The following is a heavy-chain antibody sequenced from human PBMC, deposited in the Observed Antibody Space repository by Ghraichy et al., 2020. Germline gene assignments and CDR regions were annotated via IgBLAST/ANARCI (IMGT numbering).Heavy chain of an antibody. CDR2: TWYDGSSE. V-gene: IGHV3-33*06. J-gene: IGHJ5*02. CDR3: AKGNLDSSLSGRSANWFDP. Sequence: GGSLRLSCKASGFIFSSHGMSWVRQAPGKGLEWVAITWYDGSSEYYEDSVKGRFTITRDNSKDTLYLQMNSLRAEDAAMYYCAKGNLDSSLSGRSANWFDPWVQGTLVTVSP. D-gene: IGHD3-22*01. CDR1: GFIFSSHG.